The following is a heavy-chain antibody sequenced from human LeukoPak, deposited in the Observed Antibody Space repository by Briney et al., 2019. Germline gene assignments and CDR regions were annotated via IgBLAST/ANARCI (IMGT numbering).Heavy chain of an antibody. Sequence: SGPALVKPTQTLTLTCTFSGFSLSTSGMCVSWIRQPPVKALEWLARIDWDDDKYYSTSLKTRLTISMDTSKNQVVLTMTNMDPVDTATYYCARIHTETYGMDVWGQGTTVTVSS. CDR3: ARIHTETYGMDV. D-gene: IGHD5-18*01. CDR1: GFSLSTSGMC. CDR2: IDWDDDK. V-gene: IGHV2-70*11. J-gene: IGHJ6*02.